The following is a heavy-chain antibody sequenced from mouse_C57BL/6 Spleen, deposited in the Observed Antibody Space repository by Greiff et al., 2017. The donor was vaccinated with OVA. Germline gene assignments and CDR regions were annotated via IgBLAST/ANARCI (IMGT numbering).Heavy chain of an antibody. CDR1: GFTFSSYA. CDR2: ISDGGSYT. V-gene: IGHV5-4*03. J-gene: IGHJ3*01. CDR3: ARAYGYDGFAY. Sequence: EVMLVESGGGLVKPGGSLKLSCAASGFTFSSYAMSWVRQTPEKRLEWVATISDGGSYTYYPDNVKGRFTISRDNAKNNLYLQMSHLKSEDTAMYYCARAYGYDGFAYWGQGTLVTVSA. D-gene: IGHD2-2*01.